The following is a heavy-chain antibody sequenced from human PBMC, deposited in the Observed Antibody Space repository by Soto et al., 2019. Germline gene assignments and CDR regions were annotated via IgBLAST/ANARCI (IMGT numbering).Heavy chain of an antibody. CDR1: GGSVSSGDYY. CDR2: IYHSGST. Sequence: QVQLQESGPGLVKPSQTLSLICTVSGGSVSSGDYYWSWIRQPPGKGLEWIGYIYHSGSTYYNPSLKSRVTISVDTSNNRFSLKLSSVTAADTAVYYCARDLAEQQLVFDPWGQGTLVTVSS. V-gene: IGHV4-30-4*01. D-gene: IGHD6-13*01. CDR3: ARDLAEQQLVFDP. J-gene: IGHJ5*02.